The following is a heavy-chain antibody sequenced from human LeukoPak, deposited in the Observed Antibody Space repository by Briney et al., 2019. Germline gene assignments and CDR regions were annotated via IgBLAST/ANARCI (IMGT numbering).Heavy chain of an antibody. J-gene: IGHJ3*02. CDR3: ARVSWGSDTFDI. D-gene: IGHD3-16*01. CDR1: GGSISSGGYY. CDR2: IYHSGST. Sequence: PSETLSLTCTVSGGSISSGGYYWSWIRQPPGKGLEWIGYIYHSGSTYYNPSLKSRVTISVDRSKNQFSLNLSSVTAADTAVYYCARVSWGSDTFDIWGQGTLVTVSS. V-gene: IGHV4-30-2*01.